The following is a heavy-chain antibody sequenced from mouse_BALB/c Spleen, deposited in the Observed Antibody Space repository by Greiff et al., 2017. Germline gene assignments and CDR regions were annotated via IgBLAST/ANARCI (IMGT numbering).Heavy chain of an antibody. Sequence: EVQRVESGGGLVQPGGSRKLSCAASGFTFSSFGMHWVRQAPEKGLEWVAYISSGSGTIYYADTVKGRFTISRDNPKNTLFLQMTSLRSEDTAMYYCARLRGNYGYYAIDVWGAGTSVTVSS. CDR3: ARLRGNYGYYAIDV. CDR2: ISSGSGTI. CDR1: GFTFSSFG. D-gene: IGHD2-1*01. J-gene: IGHJ4*01. V-gene: IGHV5-17*02.